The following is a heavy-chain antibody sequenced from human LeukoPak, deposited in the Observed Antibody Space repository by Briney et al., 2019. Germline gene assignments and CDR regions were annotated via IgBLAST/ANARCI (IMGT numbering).Heavy chain of an antibody. CDR1: GYSISSGYY. D-gene: IGHD7-27*01. CDR3: ARHLGLGSYFDY. Sequence: SETLSLXCAVSGYSISSGYYWGWIRQPPGMGLEWIGSIYHSGSTYYNPSLKSRVTISVDTSKNQFSLKLSSVTAADTAVYYCARHLGLGSYFDYWGQGTLVTVSS. J-gene: IGHJ4*02. V-gene: IGHV4-38-2*01. CDR2: IYHSGST.